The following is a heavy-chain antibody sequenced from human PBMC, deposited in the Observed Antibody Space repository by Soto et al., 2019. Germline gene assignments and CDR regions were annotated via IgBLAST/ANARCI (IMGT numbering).Heavy chain of an antibody. J-gene: IGHJ6*02. Sequence: GGSLRLSCAASGFTFSSYAMHWVRQAPGKGLEWVAVISYDGSNKYYADSVKGRFTISRDNSKNTLYLQMNSLRAEDTAVYYWARDQEMATISPYYYYYGMDVWGQGTTVTVSS. D-gene: IGHD5-12*01. V-gene: IGHV3-30-3*01. CDR2: ISYDGSNK. CDR1: GFTFSSYA. CDR3: ARDQEMATISPYYYYYGMDV.